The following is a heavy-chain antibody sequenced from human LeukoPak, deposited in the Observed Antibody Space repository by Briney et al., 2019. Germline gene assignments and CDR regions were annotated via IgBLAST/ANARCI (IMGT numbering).Heavy chain of an antibody. CDR1: GGTFSSYA. J-gene: IGHJ6*03. Sequence: ASVTVSCKASGGTFSSYAISWVRQAPGQGLEWMGGIIPIFGTANYAQKFQGRVTITTDESTSTAYMELSSLRSEDTAVYYCARHKGSHLYYYYMDVWGKGTTVTVSS. CDR2: IIPIFGTA. CDR3: ARHKGSHLYYYYMDV. D-gene: IGHD1-26*01. V-gene: IGHV1-69*05.